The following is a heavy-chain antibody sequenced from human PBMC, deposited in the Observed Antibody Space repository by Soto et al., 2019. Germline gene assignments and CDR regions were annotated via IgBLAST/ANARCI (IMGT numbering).Heavy chain of an antibody. CDR2: IDPSDSQT. Sequence: GESLKISCKGSGYSFAGYWITWVRQKPGKGLEWMGRIDPSDSQTYYSPSFRGHVTISATKSITTVFLQWNSLSASDTAMYYCARQIYDSDTGPNCQYYFDSWGQGTPVTVSS. CDR1: GYSFAGYW. CDR3: ARQIYDSDTGPNCQYYFDS. J-gene: IGHJ4*02. V-gene: IGHV5-10-1*01. D-gene: IGHD5-18*01.